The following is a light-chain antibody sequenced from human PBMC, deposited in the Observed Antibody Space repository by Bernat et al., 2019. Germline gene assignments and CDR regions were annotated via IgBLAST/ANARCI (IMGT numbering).Light chain of an antibody. CDR2: KAS. CDR3: QQYNSYSST. V-gene: IGKV1-5*03. CDR1: QSISSS. J-gene: IGKJ4*01. Sequence: DIQMTQSPSSLSASVGDRVTITCRASQSISSSLNWYQQKPGKAPKLLIYKASSLESGVPSRFSGSGSGTEFTLTISSLQPDDFATYYCQQYNSYSSTFGGGTKVEIK.